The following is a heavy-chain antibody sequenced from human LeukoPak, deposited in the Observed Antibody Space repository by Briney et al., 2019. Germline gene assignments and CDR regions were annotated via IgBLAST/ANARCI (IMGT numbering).Heavy chain of an antibody. CDR2: IDWDDDK. J-gene: IGHJ4*02. V-gene: IGHV2-70*04. CDR1: GCSLSTSGMR. D-gene: IGHD3-22*01. Sequence: SGPALVKPTQTLTLTCTCSGCSLSTSGMRVSWIRQPPGKALELLARIDWDDDKFYITSRKTRLTICKDTRNRRLVLTMTNMDPVDTATYYCARMAYYYDSSGYYAISYFDYWGQGTLVTVSS. CDR3: ARMAYYYDSSGYYAISYFDY.